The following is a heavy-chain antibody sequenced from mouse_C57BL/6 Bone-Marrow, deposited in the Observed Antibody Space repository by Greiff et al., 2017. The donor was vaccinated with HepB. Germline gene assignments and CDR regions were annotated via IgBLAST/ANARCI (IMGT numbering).Heavy chain of an antibody. D-gene: IGHD2-3*01. CDR1: GYTFTSYW. CDR3: SRSNDGYYTYWYFDV. V-gene: IGHV1-72*01. Sequence: QVQLQQPGAELVKPGASVKLSCKASGYTFTSYWMHWVKQRPGRGLEWIGRIDPNSGGNKYNQKFKSKATLTVDKPSSTAYMQLISLTSEDSSVYYCSRSNDGYYTYWYFDVWGTGTTVTVSS. J-gene: IGHJ1*03. CDR2: IDPNSGGN.